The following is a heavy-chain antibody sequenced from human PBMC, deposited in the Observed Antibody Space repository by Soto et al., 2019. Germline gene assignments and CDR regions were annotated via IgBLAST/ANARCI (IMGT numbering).Heavy chain of an antibody. D-gene: IGHD6-19*01. J-gene: IGHJ5*02. V-gene: IGHV4-59*08. CDR2: IYYSGST. CDR1: GGSISSYY. CDR3: AGTIAVAASNWFDP. Sequence: SETLSLTCTVSGGSISSYYWSWIRQPPGKGLEWIGYIYYSGSTNYNPSLKSRVTISVDTSKNQFSLKLSSVTAADTAVYYCAGTIAVAASNWFDPWGQGTLVTVSS.